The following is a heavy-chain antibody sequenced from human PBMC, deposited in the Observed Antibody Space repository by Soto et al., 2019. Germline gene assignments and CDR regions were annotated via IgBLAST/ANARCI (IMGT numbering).Heavy chain of an antibody. CDR1: GFTFSSYS. J-gene: IGHJ4*02. CDR3: ARIGLGYCSGGSCYAFDY. Sequence: PGGSLRLSCAASGFTFSSYSMNWVRQAPGKGLEWVSSISSSSSYIYYADSVKGRFTISRDNAKNSLYLQMNSLRAEDTAVYYCARIGLGYCSGGSCYAFDYWGQGTLVTVSS. V-gene: IGHV3-21*01. D-gene: IGHD2-15*01. CDR2: ISSSSSYI.